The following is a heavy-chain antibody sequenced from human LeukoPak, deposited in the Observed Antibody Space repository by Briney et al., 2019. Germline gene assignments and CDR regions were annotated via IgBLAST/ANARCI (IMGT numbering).Heavy chain of an antibody. CDR3: ASLCIAAAFVPGGDAFDI. CDR1: GGSISSGSYC. J-gene: IGHJ3*02. CDR2: IYTSGNT. V-gene: IGHV4-61*09. D-gene: IGHD6-13*01. Sequence: SETLSLTCTVSGGSISSGSYCWSWIRQPAGKGLEWIGHIYTSGNTNYNPSLKSRVTISVDTSKNQFSLKLSSVTAADTAVYYCASLCIAAAFVPGGDAFDIWGQGTMVTVSS.